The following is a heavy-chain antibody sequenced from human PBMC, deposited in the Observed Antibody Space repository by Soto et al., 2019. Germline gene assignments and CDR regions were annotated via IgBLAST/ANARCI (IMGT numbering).Heavy chain of an antibody. CDR3: ARGGSYYYYYMDV. V-gene: IGHV3-74*01. J-gene: IGHJ6*03. CDR1: GFTFSSYW. D-gene: IGHD3-10*01. CDR2: INSDGSST. Sequence: PGGSLRLSCAASGFTFSSYWMHWVRQAPGKGLVWVSRINSDGSSTSYADSVKGRFTISRDNAKNTLYLQMNSLRADYTAVYYCARGGSYYYYYMDVWGKGTTVTSP.